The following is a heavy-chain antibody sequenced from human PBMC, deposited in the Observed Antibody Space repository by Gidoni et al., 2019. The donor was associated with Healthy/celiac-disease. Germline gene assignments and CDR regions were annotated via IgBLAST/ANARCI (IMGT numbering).Heavy chain of an antibody. V-gene: IGHV1-46*01. CDR3: ATNGGVTAIRRLDAFDI. J-gene: IGHJ3*02. CDR2: INPSGGST. CDR1: GYTFTSYY. Sequence: QVQLVQSGAEVKKPGASGKVACKASGYTFTSYYMHWVRQAPGQGLEWMGIINPSGGSTSYAQKFQGRVTMTRDTSTSTVYMELSSLRSEDTAVYYCATNGGVTAIRRLDAFDIWGQGTMVTVSS. D-gene: IGHD2-21*02.